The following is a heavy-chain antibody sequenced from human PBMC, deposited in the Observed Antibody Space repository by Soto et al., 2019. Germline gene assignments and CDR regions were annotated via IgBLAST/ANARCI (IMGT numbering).Heavy chain of an antibody. Sequence: PGGSLRLSCAASGFTFSDYYMSWIRQAPGKGLEWVSYISSSGSTIYYADSVKGRFTISRDNDKNSLYLQMNSLRAEDTAVYYWARDWGFWSGYYPYGMDVWGQGTTVTVSS. CDR2: ISSSGSTI. D-gene: IGHD3-3*01. J-gene: IGHJ6*02. CDR3: ARDWGFWSGYYPYGMDV. CDR1: GFTFSDYY. V-gene: IGHV3-11*01.